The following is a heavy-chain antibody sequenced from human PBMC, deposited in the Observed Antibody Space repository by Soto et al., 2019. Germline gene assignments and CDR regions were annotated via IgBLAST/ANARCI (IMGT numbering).Heavy chain of an antibody. CDR3: AKDAPRSNGWYYFDY. CDR2: INANGDST. J-gene: IGHJ4*01. Sequence: PGGSLRLSCAASGFTFNNYDMGWVRQAPGKGLEWVSGINANGDSTQYADSVKGRFTISRDNSKNTLCLQMNSLRPEDTAVYYCAKDAPRSNGWYYFDYWGHGTLVTVSS. CDR1: GFTFNNYD. V-gene: IGHV3-23*01. D-gene: IGHD6-19*01.